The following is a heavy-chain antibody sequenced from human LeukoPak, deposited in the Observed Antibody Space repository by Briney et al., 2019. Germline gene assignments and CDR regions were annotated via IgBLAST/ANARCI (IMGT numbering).Heavy chain of an antibody. J-gene: IGHJ4*02. CDR3: ASAYYYDSSGYYYGY. V-gene: IGHV1-69*05. Sequence: GASVEVSCKASGGTFSSYAISWVRQAPGQGLEWMGRIIPIFGTANYAQKFQGRVTITTDESTSTAYMELSSLRSEDTAVYYCASAYYYDSSGYYYGYWGQGTLVTVSS. D-gene: IGHD3-22*01. CDR1: GGTFSSYA. CDR2: IIPIFGTA.